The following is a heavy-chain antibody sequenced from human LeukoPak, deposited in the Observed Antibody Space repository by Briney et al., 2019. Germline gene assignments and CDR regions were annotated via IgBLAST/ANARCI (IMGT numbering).Heavy chain of an antibody. D-gene: IGHD5-18*01. CDR3: ARAKRGYSYVIDY. V-gene: IGHV3-53*01. J-gene: IGHJ4*02. CDR1: GSTVSSNY. Sequence: GGSLRLSCAASGSTVSSNYMSWVRQAPGKGLEWVSIIYSDGNTYYADSVKGRFTLSRDNSKNTLYLQMNSLRAEDTAVYYCARAKRGYSYVIDYWGQGTLVTVSS. CDR2: IYSDGNT.